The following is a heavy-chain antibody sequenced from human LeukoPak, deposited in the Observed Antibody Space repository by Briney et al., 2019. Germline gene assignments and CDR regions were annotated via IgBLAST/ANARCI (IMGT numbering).Heavy chain of an antibody. V-gene: IGHV4-34*01. J-gene: IGHJ6*03. CDR1: GGSFSGYY. CDR3: ARHPGVGRYYYYYMDV. D-gene: IGHD1-26*01. Sequence: TSETLSLTCAVYGGSFSGYYWSWIRQPPGKGLEWIGEINHSGSTNYNPSLKSRVTISVDTSKNQFSLKLSSVTAADTAVYYCARHPGVGRYYYYYMDVWGKGTTVTVSS. CDR2: INHSGST.